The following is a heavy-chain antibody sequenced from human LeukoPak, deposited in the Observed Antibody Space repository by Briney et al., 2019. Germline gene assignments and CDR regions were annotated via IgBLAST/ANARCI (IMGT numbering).Heavy chain of an antibody. CDR3: ARDALYGDWLFDY. CDR1: GFIFSSYW. Sequence: PGGSLRLSCAASGFIFSSYWMSWVRQAPGKGLEWVANIKQDGSEKSYVDSVKGRFTISRDNAKNSLYLQMNSLRVEDTAVYYCARDALYGDWLFDYWGQGTLVTVSS. CDR2: IKQDGSEK. J-gene: IGHJ4*02. D-gene: IGHD4-17*01. V-gene: IGHV3-7*01.